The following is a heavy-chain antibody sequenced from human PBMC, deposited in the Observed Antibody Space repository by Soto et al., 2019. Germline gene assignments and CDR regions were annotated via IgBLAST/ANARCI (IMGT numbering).Heavy chain of an antibody. D-gene: IGHD2-15*01. CDR3: ARDLGGYCSGGSCYVVDAFDI. V-gene: IGHV1-18*01. Sequence: AASVKVSCKASGYTFTIYGISWVLQAPGQGLEWMGWISAYNGNTNYAQKLQGRVTMTTDTSTSTAYMELRSLRSDDTAVYYCARDLGGYCSGGSCYVVDAFDIWGKGTMVTVSS. CDR1: GYTFTIYG. J-gene: IGHJ3*02. CDR2: ISAYNGNT.